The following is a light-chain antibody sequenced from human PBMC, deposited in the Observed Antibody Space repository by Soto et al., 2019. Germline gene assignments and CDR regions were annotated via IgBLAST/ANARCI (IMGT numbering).Light chain of an antibody. V-gene: IGKV3-20*01. Sequence: EIVLTQSPGTLSLSPGERATLSRRASQSISNKYLAWYQQEPGQAPRLLIHGVSIRATGIPDRFSGSGSGTDFTLTISRLEPEDFAVYYCQLYSGSPWTFGQGTKVEIK. CDR2: GVS. J-gene: IGKJ1*01. CDR3: QLYSGSPWT. CDR1: QSISNKY.